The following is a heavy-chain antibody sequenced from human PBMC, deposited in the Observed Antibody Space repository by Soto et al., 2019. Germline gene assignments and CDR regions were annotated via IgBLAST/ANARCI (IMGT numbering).Heavy chain of an antibody. D-gene: IGHD3-16*01. CDR2: ISCDSGSI. CDR3: AKARGGIDY. CDR1: GFTFDDYG. J-gene: IGHJ4*02. Sequence: EVQLVESGGGLVQPGRSLRLSCVGSGFTFDDYGMHWVRQAPGKGLEWVSGISCDSGSIGYAESVKGRFTISRDNAKNALSLQMNSLRPEGRALYYCAKARGGIDYWGQGTLVTVSS. V-gene: IGHV3-9*01.